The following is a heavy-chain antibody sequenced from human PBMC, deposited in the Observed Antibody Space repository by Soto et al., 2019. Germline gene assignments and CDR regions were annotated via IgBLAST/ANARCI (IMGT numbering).Heavy chain of an antibody. CDR3: AREHRRWLQTPYFDY. Sequence: QVQLVESGGGVVQPGRSLRLSCAASGFSFSSYAMHWVRQAPGKGLEWVAVISYDGSNKYYADSVKGRFTISRDNSKNTLYLQMNSLRAEDTAVYYCAREHRRWLQTPYFDYWGQGTLATVSS. CDR1: GFSFSSYA. J-gene: IGHJ4*02. V-gene: IGHV3-30-3*01. CDR2: ISYDGSNK. D-gene: IGHD5-12*01.